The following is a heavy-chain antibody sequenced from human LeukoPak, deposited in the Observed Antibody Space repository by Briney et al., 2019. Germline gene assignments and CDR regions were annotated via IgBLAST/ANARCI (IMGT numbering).Heavy chain of an antibody. V-gene: IGHV4-4*07. D-gene: IGHD3-16*01. CDR2: IYSGGNT. Sequence: SETLSLTCTVSGGSISSYYWSWIRQPAGKGLEWIGRIYSGGNTNYNPSLKSRVTMSVGTSKNQFSLKLSSVTAADTAVYYCARGSVITFGGVTQTGGNWFDPWGQGTLVTVSS. CDR1: GGSISSYY. CDR3: ARGSVITFGGVTQTGGNWFDP. J-gene: IGHJ5*02.